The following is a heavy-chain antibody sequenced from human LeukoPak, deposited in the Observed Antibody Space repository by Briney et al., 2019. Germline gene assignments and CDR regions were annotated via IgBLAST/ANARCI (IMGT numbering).Heavy chain of an antibody. Sequence: ASVKVSCKASEYTFTGYYMNWVRQAPGQGLEWMGLINPNSGGTNYAQKFQGRVTMTRDTSISTAYMELNRLRSDDTAVYYCARAEYYYDSSGLKGLPFDYWGQGTLITVSS. CDR3: ARAEYYYDSSGLKGLPFDY. CDR1: EYTFTGYY. D-gene: IGHD3-22*01. CDR2: INPNSGGT. J-gene: IGHJ4*02. V-gene: IGHV1-2*02.